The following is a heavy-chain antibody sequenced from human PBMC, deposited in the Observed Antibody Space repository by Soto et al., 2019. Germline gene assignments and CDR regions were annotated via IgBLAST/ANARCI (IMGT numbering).Heavy chain of an antibody. CDR2: VYYRGSI. CDR1: GDSISSPDYD. D-gene: IGHD2-15*01. CDR3: TRVTFTPNWFDS. V-gene: IGHV4-30-4*01. Sequence: SETLSLTCTVSGDSISSPDYDWSWIRQAPGKGLELIGYVYYRGSIYYTPSFESRVSISVDTSKNQFSLRLTSVTAADSAMYFCTRVTFTPNWFDSWGQGILVTVSS. J-gene: IGHJ5*01.